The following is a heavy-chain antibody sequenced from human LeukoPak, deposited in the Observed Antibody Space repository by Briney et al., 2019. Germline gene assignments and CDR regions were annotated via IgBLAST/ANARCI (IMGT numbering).Heavy chain of an antibody. Sequence: GESLKISCKGSGYSFTSYWIGWVRQMPGKGLEWMGIIYPGDSDTRYSPSFQGQVTISADKSISTAYLQWSSLKASDTAMYYCARTTTTVVTNPGAFDIWGQGTMVTVSS. CDR2: IYPGDSDT. CDR1: GYSFTSYW. D-gene: IGHD4-23*01. V-gene: IGHV5-51*01. CDR3: ARTTTTVVTNPGAFDI. J-gene: IGHJ3*02.